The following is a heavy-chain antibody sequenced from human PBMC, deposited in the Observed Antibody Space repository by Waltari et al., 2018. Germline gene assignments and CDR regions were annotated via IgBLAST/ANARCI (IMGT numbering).Heavy chain of an antibody. V-gene: IGHV1-2*02. J-gene: IGHJ4*02. Sequence: QVQLVQSGAEVKKPGASVKVSCEASGYTFTGNYIHWVRQAPGQGLEWMGWINPNRGGKHYSQKFQERVTMTRDTSISTAYMELSSLRSDDTAVYYCAREWVAVLVGATQSLDYWGQGTLVTVSS. CDR2: INPNRGGK. CDR3: AREWVAVLVGATQSLDY. CDR1: GYTFTGNY. D-gene: IGHD2-15*01.